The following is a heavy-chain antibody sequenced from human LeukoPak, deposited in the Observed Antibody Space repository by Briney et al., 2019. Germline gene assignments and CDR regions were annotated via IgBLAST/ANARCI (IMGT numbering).Heavy chain of an antibody. J-gene: IGHJ4*02. D-gene: IGHD5-12*01. CDR3: VNDGSGGYDHDY. CDR2: ISINGGST. V-gene: IGHV3-64D*09. CDR1: GFTFSSYD. Sequence: PGGSLCLSCSASGFTFSSYDMYWVRQAPGKGLEYVSAISINGGSTYYADSVKGRFTISRDNSKNTLYLQMSSLRVEDTAVYYCVNDGSGGYDHDYWGQGTPVTVSS.